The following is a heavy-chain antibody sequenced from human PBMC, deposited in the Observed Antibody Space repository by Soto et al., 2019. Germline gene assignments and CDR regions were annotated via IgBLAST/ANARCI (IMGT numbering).Heavy chain of an antibody. D-gene: IGHD3-3*01. V-gene: IGHV1-8*01. J-gene: IGHJ5*02. CDR1: GYTFTSYD. Sequence: QVQLVQSGAEVKKPGASVKVSCKASGYTFTSYDINWVRQATGQGLEWMGWMNPNSGNTGYAQKFQGRVAMTRNTSISTAYMELRSLRSEDTAVYYCARGITIFGVVDPGCQGTLVTVSS. CDR2: MNPNSGNT. CDR3: ARGITIFGVVDP.